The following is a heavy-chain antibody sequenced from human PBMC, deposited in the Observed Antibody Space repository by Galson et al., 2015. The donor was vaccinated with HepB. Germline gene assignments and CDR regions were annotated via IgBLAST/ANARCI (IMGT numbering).Heavy chain of an antibody. V-gene: IGHV3-23*01. D-gene: IGHD6-19*01. CDR3: AKWNRQWLKATAASDY. J-gene: IGHJ4*02. CDR2: ISGSGGST. CDR1: GFTFSSYA. Sequence: SLRLSCAASGFTFSSYAMSWVRQAPGKGLEWVSAISGSGGSTYYADSVKGRFTISRDNSKNTLYLQMNSLRAEDTAVYYCAKWNRQWLKATAASDYWGQGTLVTVSS.